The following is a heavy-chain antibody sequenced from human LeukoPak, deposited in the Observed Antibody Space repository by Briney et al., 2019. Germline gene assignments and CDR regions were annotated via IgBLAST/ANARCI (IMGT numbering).Heavy chain of an antibody. CDR1: GFIFSPYG. J-gene: IGHJ3*02. D-gene: IGHD3-16*01. CDR3: TRPSTQAYYDYVWGSYGGAFDI. CDR2: IRSKAYGGTT. V-gene: IGHV3-49*04. Sequence: GGSLRLSCAASGFIFSPYGMTWVRQAPGKGLEWVGFIRSKAYGGTTEYAASVKGRFTISRDDSKSIAYLQMNSLKTEDTAVYYCTRPSTQAYYDYVWGSYGGAFDIWGQGTMVTVSS.